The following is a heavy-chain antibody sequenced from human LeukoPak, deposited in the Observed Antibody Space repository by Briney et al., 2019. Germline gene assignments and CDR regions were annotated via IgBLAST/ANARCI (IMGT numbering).Heavy chain of an antibody. V-gene: IGHV4-34*01. CDR1: GGSFSGYY. J-gene: IGHJ5*02. Sequence: PSETLSLTCAVYGGSFSGYYWSWIRQPPGKGLEWIGEINHSGSTNYNPSLKSRVTISVDTSKNQFSLKLSSVTAADTAVYYCARGQGYDFWSGNLNWFDPWGQGTLVTVSS. D-gene: IGHD3-3*01. CDR3: ARGQGYDFWSGNLNWFDP. CDR2: INHSGST.